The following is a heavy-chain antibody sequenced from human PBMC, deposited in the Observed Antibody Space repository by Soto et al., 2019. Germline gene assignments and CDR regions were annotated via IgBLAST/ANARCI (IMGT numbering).Heavy chain of an antibody. CDR1: GGTFSSYT. J-gene: IGHJ5*02. CDR3: ASANILVGNANNWFDP. CDR2: IIPILGIA. Sequence: QVQLVQSGAEVKKPGSSVKVSCKASGGTFSSYTISWVRQAPGQGLEWMGRIIPILGIANYAQKFQGRVTITADKSTSATYMELSSLRSEDTAVYYCASANILVGNANNWFDPWGQGTLVTVSS. D-gene: IGHD2-21*01. V-gene: IGHV1-69*02.